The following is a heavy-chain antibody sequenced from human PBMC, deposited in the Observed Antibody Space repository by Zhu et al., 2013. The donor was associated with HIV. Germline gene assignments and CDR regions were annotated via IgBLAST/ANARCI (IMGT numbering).Heavy chain of an antibody. CDR1: GYTFTSYA. Sequence: QVQLVQSGAEVKKPGASVKVSCKASGYTFTSYAMHWVRQAPGQRLEWMGWINAGNGNTKYSQKFQGRVTITRDTSASTAYMELSSLRSEDTAVYYCARDVAPYYDILTGPKGGFDPWGQGTLVTVSS. CDR2: INAGNGNT. V-gene: IGHV1-3*01. D-gene: IGHD3-9*01. CDR3: ARDVAPYYDILTGPKGGFDP. J-gene: IGHJ5*02.